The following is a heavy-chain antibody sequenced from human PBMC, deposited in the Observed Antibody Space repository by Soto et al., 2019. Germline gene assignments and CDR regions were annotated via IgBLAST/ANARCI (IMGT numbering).Heavy chain of an antibody. CDR2: ISGLGVNT. CDR1: GFTFSSYA. CDR3: AKDRAVAGTDGMDV. Sequence: GGSLRLSCAASGFTFSSYAMSWVRQAPGKGLEWVSAISGLGVNTYYTDSVKGRFTISRDNSKNTMYLQMNNMKVEDTAIYYCAKDRAVAGTDGMDVWGQGNTVTVSS. J-gene: IGHJ6*02. D-gene: IGHD6-19*01. V-gene: IGHV3-23*01.